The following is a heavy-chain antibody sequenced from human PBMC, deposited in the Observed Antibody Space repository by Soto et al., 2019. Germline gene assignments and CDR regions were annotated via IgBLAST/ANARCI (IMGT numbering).Heavy chain of an antibody. D-gene: IGHD3-10*01. Sequence: EVQLLESGGGLVQVGGSLRLSCVGSGFGFDSYAMSWVRQAPGKGLEWGSGIGSSGGAIVYADSVRGRFTISRDNSRNALYLHMNSLRAGDTAVYYCAKALWFGESSHYFDYWGQGTLVTVSS. CDR2: IGSSGGAI. CDR1: GFGFDSYA. J-gene: IGHJ4*02. CDR3: AKALWFGESSHYFDY. V-gene: IGHV3-23*01.